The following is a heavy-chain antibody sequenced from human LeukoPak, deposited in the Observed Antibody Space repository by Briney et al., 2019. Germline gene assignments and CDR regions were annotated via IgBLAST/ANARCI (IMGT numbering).Heavy chain of an antibody. CDR2: ISSSSSYI. J-gene: IGHJ4*02. CDR1: GFTFSSYS. V-gene: IGHV3-21*01. Sequence: GGSLRLSCAASGFTFSSYSMNWVRQAPGKGLEWVSSISSSSSYIYYADSVKGRFTISRDNSRNTLSLQMNFLRAEDTSLYYCARILTGDLDSWGQGTLVTVSS. D-gene: IGHD7-27*01. CDR3: ARILTGDLDS.